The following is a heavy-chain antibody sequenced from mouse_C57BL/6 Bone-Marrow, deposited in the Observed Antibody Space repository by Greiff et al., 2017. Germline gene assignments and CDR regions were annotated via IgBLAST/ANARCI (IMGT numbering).Heavy chain of an antibody. CDR1: GYAFSSYW. J-gene: IGHJ3*01. CDR2: IYPGDGDT. Sequence: QVQLQQSGAELVKPGASVKISCKASGYAFSSYWMNWVKQRPGQGLEWIGQIYPGDGDTNYNGKFKGKATLTADKSSSTAYMQLSSLTSEDSAVYFCARGLTGTRFAYWGQGTLVTVS. V-gene: IGHV1-80*01. CDR3: ARGLTGTRFAY. D-gene: IGHD4-1*01.